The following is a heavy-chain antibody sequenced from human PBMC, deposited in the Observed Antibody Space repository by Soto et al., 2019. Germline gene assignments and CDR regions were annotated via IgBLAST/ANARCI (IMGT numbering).Heavy chain of an antibody. D-gene: IGHD3-9*01. CDR3: ARDGLDWSIEGLDV. CDR1: AGSISSHY. Sequence: QVQLQESGPGLVKPSETLSLTCTVSAGSISSHYWSWIRQPVGKGLEWIGHIYASGTTNYNPSLKNRVTRSVDTSKNQFSLRLISVTAAHTAVYYCARDGLDWSIEGLDVWGRGTTVTVSS. CDR2: IYASGTT. V-gene: IGHV4-4*07. J-gene: IGHJ6*02.